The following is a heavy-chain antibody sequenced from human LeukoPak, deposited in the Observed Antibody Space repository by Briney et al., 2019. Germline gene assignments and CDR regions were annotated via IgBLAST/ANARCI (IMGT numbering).Heavy chain of an antibody. CDR3: ARRHDYGDYAYFDY. CDR1: GGSLSGYY. V-gene: IGHV4-34*01. CDR2: INHSGST. J-gene: IGHJ4*02. Sequence: PSETLSLTCAVYGGSLSGYYWSWIRQPPGKGLEWIGEINHSGSTNYNPSLKSRVTISVDTSKNQFSLKLSSVTAADTAVYYCARRHDYGDYAYFDYWGQGTLVTVSS. D-gene: IGHD4-17*01.